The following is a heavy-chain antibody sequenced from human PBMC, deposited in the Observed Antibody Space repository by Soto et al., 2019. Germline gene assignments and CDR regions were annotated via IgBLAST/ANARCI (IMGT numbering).Heavy chain of an antibody. CDR1: GYTFTSYG. V-gene: IGHV1-18*01. CDR3: ARDKARARYYYNCMDG. Sequence: GASVKVSCKASGYTFTSYGISWVRQAPGQGLEWMGWISAYNGNTNYAQKLQGRVTMTTDTSTSTAYMELRSLRSDDTAVYYCARDKARARYYYNCMDGWGQGTTVTVAS. J-gene: IGHJ6*02. CDR2: ISAYNGNT.